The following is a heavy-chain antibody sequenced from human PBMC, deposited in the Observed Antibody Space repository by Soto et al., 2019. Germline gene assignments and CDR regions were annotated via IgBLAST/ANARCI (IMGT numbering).Heavy chain of an antibody. V-gene: IGHV1-3*01. CDR1: GYTFTNYA. CDR3: ASFNTVWVRTAMPL. J-gene: IGHJ3*01. Sequence: QVQVVQSGAEVKKPGASVKVSCKASGYTFTNYAMHWVRQAPGQRLEWMGWINPGNGNTKYSQKFQGRVTITRDTSASTAYMHLSNLASEDTAVYYCASFNTVWVRTAMPLWGQGSMVTVSS. D-gene: IGHD2-2*01. CDR2: INPGNGNT.